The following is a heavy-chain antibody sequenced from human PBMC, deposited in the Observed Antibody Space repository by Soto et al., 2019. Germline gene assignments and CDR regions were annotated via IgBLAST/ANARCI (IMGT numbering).Heavy chain of an antibody. J-gene: IGHJ6*03. D-gene: IGHD2-2*01. CDR3: ARLVPAKGYCSSTSCYHYYYYMDV. Sequence: SETLSLTCTVSGGSISSYYWSWIRQPPGKGLEWIGYIYYSGSTNYNPSLKSRVTISVDTSKNQFSLKLSSVTAADTAVYYCARLVPAKGYCSSTSCYHYYYYMDVWGKGTTVTVSS. CDR2: IYYSGST. CDR1: GGSISSYY. V-gene: IGHV4-59*08.